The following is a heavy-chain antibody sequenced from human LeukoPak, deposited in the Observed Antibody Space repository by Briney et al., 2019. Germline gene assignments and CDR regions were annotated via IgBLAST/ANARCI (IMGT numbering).Heavy chain of an antibody. D-gene: IGHD4-17*01. CDR3: ARQDYGPRYYFDY. J-gene: IGHJ4*02. CDR1: GGSISSYY. CDR2: IYYSGST. V-gene: IGHV4-59*08. Sequence: SETLSLTCTVSGGSISSYYWSWIRQPPGKGLEWIGYIYYSGSTNYNPSLKSRVTISVDTSKNQFSLKLSSVTAADTAVYYCARQDYGPRYYFDYWGQGTLVTVSS.